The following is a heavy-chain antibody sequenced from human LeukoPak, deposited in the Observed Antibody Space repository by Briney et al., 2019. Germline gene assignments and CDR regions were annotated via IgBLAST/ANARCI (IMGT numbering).Heavy chain of an antibody. V-gene: IGHV1-69*13. J-gene: IGHJ5*02. D-gene: IGHD1-26*01. CDR3: ARKLRLGGNWFDP. CDR2: IIPISGTT. CDR1: GGTFTSYA. Sequence: SVKVSCKTSGGTFTSYAITWVRQAPGQGLEWMGKIIPISGTTNYAQKFQGRVTFTADESTSTAYMELSSLRFEDTALYYCARKLRLGGNWFDPWGQGTQVTVSS.